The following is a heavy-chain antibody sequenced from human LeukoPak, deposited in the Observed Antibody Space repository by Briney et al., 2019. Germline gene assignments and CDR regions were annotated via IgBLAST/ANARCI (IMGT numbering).Heavy chain of an antibody. Sequence: GGSLRLSCAVSGFTFKNAWMSWVRQAPGKGLEWVDRIKSKTDAGTADYAAPVKGRFTISRDDSKDMLYLQMSSLKIEDTGMYYCTTDIGTTIYYYYNSGLDVWGQGTTVTVS. J-gene: IGHJ6*02. D-gene: IGHD4-11*01. CDR3: TTDIGTTIYYYYNSGLDV. CDR2: IKSKTDAGTA. CDR1: GFTFKNAW. V-gene: IGHV3-15*01.